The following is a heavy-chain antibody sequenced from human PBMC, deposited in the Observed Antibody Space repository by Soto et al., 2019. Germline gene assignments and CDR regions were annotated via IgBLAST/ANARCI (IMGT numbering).Heavy chain of an antibody. CDR2: IYYSGST. V-gene: IGHV4-39*01. D-gene: IGHD2-15*01. CDR1: GGSISSSSYY. CDR3: ARHEPGYCSGGSCRAKHWFDA. J-gene: IGHJ5*02. Sequence: SETLSLTFTVSGGSISSSSYYCGWIRQPPRKGLEWIGSIYYSGSTYYNPSLKSRVTISVDTSKNQFSLKLSSVTAADTAVYYCARHEPGYCSGGSCRAKHWFDAWRQGTLVT.